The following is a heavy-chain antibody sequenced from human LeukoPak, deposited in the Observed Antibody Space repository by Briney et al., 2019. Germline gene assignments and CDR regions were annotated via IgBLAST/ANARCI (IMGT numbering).Heavy chain of an antibody. J-gene: IGHJ4*02. V-gene: IGHV3-7*03. CDR2: IKQDGSEK. D-gene: IGHD3-3*01. CDR1: GFTFSSYW. Sequence: GGSLRLSCAASGFTFSSYWMSWVRQAPGKGLEWVANIKQDGSEKYYVDSVKGRFTISRDNAKNSLYLQMNSLRAEDTAVYYCARDEYHDFWSGTYWGQGTLVTVSS. CDR3: ARDEYHDFWSGTY.